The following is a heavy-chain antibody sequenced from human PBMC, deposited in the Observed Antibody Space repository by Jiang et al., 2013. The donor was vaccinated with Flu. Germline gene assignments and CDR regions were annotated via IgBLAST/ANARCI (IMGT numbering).Heavy chain of an antibody. V-gene: IGHV2-5*02. CDR1: GFSLSTSGVG. CDR3: AHSKGPSGVRGIT. Sequence: KPTQTLTLTCTFSGFSLSTSGVGVGWVRQPPGKALEWLALIYWDDGSRYSPSLKSRLSIAKDTAKNQVVLTMTNVDPVDTATYYCAHSKGPSGVRGITWGQGTLVTVSS. D-gene: IGHD3-10*01. CDR2: IYWDDGS. J-gene: IGHJ4*02.